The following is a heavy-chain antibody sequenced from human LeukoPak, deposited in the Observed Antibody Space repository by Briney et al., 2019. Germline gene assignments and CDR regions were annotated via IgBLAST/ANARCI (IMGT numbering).Heavy chain of an antibody. CDR2: INHSGST. V-gene: IGHV4-34*01. J-gene: IGHJ4*02. D-gene: IGHD5-18*01. CDR3: ASFRGYSYGTFDY. Sequence: SETLSLTCAVYGGSFSGYYWSWIRQPPGKGLEWIGEINHSGSTNYNPSLKSRVTISVDTSKNQFSLRLSSVTAADTAVYYCASFRGYSYGTFDYWGQGTLVTVSS. CDR1: GGSFSGYY.